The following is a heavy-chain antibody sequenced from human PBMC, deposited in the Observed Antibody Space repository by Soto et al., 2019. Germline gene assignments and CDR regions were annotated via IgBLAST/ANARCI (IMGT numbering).Heavy chain of an antibody. J-gene: IGHJ5*02. CDR1: GGSISSGGYY. CDR3: ARDVRGYPDNWFDP. CDR2: IYYSGST. D-gene: IGHD3-22*01. V-gene: IGHV4-31*03. Sequence: QVQLQESGPGPVKPSQTLSLTCTVSGGSISSGGYYWSWIRQHPGKGLEWIGYIYYSGSTYYNPSHKSRVTISVDTSKNQCTLKLSPVTAADTAVYYCARDVRGYPDNWFDPWGQGTLVTVSS.